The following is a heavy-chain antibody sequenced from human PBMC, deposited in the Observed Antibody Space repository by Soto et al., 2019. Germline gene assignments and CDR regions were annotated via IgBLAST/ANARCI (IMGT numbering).Heavy chain of an antibody. CDR3: ARGRNGMDV. CDR2: MNPNSGNK. V-gene: IGHV1-8*01. CDR1: GDTFTNYD. Sequence: QVQLVQSGAEVKKHGASVKVSCKASGDTFTNYDINWVRQATGKGLEWMGRMNPNSGNKGYAQKFQGRVTMTRNTSITTAYMDLSSLRSEDTAVYYCARGRNGMDVWGQGTTVTVSS. J-gene: IGHJ6*02.